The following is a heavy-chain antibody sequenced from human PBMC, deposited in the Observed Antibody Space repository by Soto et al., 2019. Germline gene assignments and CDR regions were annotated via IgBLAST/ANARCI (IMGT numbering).Heavy chain of an antibody. J-gene: IGHJ3*02. D-gene: IGHD5-18*01. Sequence: GQLVQSGAEVKRPGASVKVSCRASGYTFPSYGINWVRQAPGQGLEWMGWISAYNGDTKLSQKFDARVSMTTDTATNTAYMHLMSLRSYDTADYDCASDSFTHEAMFSWAFDICGQWTMVTVSS. V-gene: IGHV1-18*01. CDR3: ASDSFTHEAMFSWAFDI. CDR2: ISAYNGDT. CDR1: GYTFPSYG.